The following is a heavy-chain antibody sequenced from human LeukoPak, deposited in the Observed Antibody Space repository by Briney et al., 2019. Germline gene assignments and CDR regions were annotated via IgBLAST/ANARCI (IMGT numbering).Heavy chain of an antibody. CDR1: GGSISSYY. J-gene: IGHJ4*02. Sequence: KPSETLSLTYTVCGGSISSYYWSWIRQPPGKGLEWIGYISYSGNTNYNPSLKSRVTISVDTSKNQFSLKLSSVTAADTAVYYCARQGGYIAPLAFWGQGTLVTVSA. D-gene: IGHD6-13*01. CDR2: ISYSGNT. CDR3: ARQGGYIAPLAF. V-gene: IGHV4-59*08.